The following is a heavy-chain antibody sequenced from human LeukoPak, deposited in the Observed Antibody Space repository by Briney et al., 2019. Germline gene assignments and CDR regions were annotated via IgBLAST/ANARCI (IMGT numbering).Heavy chain of an antibody. D-gene: IGHD2/OR15-2a*01. CDR3: ARDTTGSPRWFDP. J-gene: IGHJ5*02. V-gene: IGHV4-61*01. CDR1: GGSVSSGSYY. CDR2: IYYSGST. Sequence: SDTLSLTCTISGGSVSSGSYYWSWIPQPPGKGLEWIGYIYYSGSTKYHPSLKSRVTISVDTSKNPFSLKMNSVTAADTAVYFCARDTTGSPRWFDPWGQGALVTVSS.